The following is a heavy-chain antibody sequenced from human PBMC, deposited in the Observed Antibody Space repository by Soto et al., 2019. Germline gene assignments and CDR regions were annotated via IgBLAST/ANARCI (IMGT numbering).Heavy chain of an antibody. CDR1: GFTFSSYA. CDR3: ARDGRPHYDFWSGYYKPDNWFDP. J-gene: IGHJ5*02. Sequence: GGSLRLSCAASGFTFSSYAMHWVRQAPGKGLEWVAVISYDGSNKYYADSVKGRFTISRDNSKNTLYLQMNSLRAEDTAVYYCARDGRPHYDFWSGYYKPDNWFDPWGQGTLVTSPQ. D-gene: IGHD3-3*01. V-gene: IGHV3-30-3*01. CDR2: ISYDGSNK.